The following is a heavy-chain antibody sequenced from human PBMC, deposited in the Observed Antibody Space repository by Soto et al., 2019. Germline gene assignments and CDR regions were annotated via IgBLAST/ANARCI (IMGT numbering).Heavy chain of an antibody. CDR1: GDSVSSNSAA. V-gene: IGHV6-1*01. J-gene: IGHJ3*02. CDR2: TYYRSKWYN. D-gene: IGHD2-15*01. Sequence: QVQLQQSGPGLVKPSQTLSLTCAISGDSVSSNSAAWNWIRQSPSRGLEWLGRTYYRSKWYNDYAVSVKSRITINPDTSKNQFSLQLNSVTPEDTAVYYCAREEYCSGGSCYWGDAFDIWGQGTMVTVSS. CDR3: AREEYCSGGSCYWGDAFDI.